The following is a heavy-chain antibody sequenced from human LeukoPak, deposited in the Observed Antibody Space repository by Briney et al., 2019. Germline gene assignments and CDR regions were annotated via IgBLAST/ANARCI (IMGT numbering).Heavy chain of an antibody. D-gene: IGHD3-3*01. CDR1: GYTFTSYG. Sequence: AASVKVSCKASGYTFTSYGISWVRQAPGQGLEWMGWINPNSGGTNYAQKFQGRVTMTRDTSISTAYMELSRLRSDDTAVYYCARSKDFWSGYYTPDAFDIWGQGTMVTVSS. V-gene: IGHV1-2*02. J-gene: IGHJ3*02. CDR3: ARSKDFWSGYYTPDAFDI. CDR2: INPNSGGT.